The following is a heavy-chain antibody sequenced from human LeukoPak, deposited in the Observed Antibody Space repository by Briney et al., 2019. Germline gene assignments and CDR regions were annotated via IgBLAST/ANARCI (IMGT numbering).Heavy chain of an antibody. J-gene: IGHJ4*02. V-gene: IGHV3-53*01. CDR3: ARSSWPYYFDY. Sequence: PGGPLRLSCAASGFPVSSNYMSWVRQAPRKGLEWVSLFYSTDTTYYADSVKGRFTISRDNSKNTLYLQMNSLRAEDTAMYYCARSSWPYYFDYWGQGTLVTVSS. CDR1: GFPVSSNY. CDR2: FYSTDTT. D-gene: IGHD5-12*01.